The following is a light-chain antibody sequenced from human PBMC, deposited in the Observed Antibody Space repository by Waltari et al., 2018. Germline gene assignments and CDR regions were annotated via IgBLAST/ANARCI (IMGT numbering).Light chain of an antibody. V-gene: IGLV2-23*01. Sequence: QSALTQPASLSGSPGQSITISCPGTSSDVINYNFLSWYQHHPGEAPKLIIYEGSKRPSGVSDRFSGSKSGYTASLTISGLQAEDEADYYCCSYGFSVVFGGGTKLTVL. CDR2: EGS. J-gene: IGLJ3*02. CDR3: CSYGFSVV. CDR1: SSDVINYNF.